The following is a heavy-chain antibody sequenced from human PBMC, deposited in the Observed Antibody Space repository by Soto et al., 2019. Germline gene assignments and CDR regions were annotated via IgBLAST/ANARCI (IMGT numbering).Heavy chain of an antibody. D-gene: IGHD3-16*01. CDR3: ARGGTYYYDYYMDV. Sequence: GGSLRLSCAASEFTFSSYSMNWVRQAPGKGLEWVSYISSSRSTIYYADSVKGRFTISRDNAKNSLYLQMNSLRAEDTAVYYCARGGTYYYDYYMDVWGKGTTVTVSS. CDR1: EFTFSSYS. V-gene: IGHV3-48*01. J-gene: IGHJ6*03. CDR2: ISSSRSTI.